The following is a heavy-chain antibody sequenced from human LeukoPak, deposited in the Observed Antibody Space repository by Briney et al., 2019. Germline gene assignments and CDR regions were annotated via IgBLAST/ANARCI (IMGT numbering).Heavy chain of an antibody. V-gene: IGHV4-39*07. J-gene: IGHJ5*02. CDR3: ARGRIAVAGTVVWWFDP. CDR1: GGSISSSSYY. Sequence: SETLSLTCTVSGGSISSSSYYCGWIRQPPGKGLEWIGSIYYSGSTYYNPSLKSRVTTSVDTSKNQFSLKLSSVTAADTAVYYCARGRIAVAGTVVWWFDPWGQGTLVTVSS. D-gene: IGHD6-19*01. CDR2: IYYSGST.